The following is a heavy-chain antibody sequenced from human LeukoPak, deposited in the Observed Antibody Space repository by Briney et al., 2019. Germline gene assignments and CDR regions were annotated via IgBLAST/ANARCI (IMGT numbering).Heavy chain of an antibody. J-gene: IGHJ6*02. Sequence: AGGSLRLSCAASGFTFSSYSMNWVRQAPGKGLEWVSSISSSGSYIYYADSVKGRFTIPRDNAKNSLYLQMISLSAEDTAVYYCARANRRDTAMVYRQFCGMDVWGQGTTVTVSS. V-gene: IGHV3-21*01. CDR2: ISSSGSYI. CDR3: ARANRRDTAMVYRQFCGMDV. D-gene: IGHD5-18*01. CDR1: GFTFSSYS.